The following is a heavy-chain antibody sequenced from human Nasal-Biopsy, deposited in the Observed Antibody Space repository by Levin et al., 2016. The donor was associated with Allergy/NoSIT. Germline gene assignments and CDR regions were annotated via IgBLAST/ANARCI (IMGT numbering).Heavy chain of an antibody. CDR3: ARGRKAIMVYYALDV. D-gene: IGHD2-8*01. J-gene: IGHJ6*02. CDR1: GGTLRSYA. Sequence: SVKVSCKASGGTLRSYAISWVRQAPGQGLEWMGGIVPAFNATNYAEKFQGRVTISMDKSTSTACIELSSLRSVDTAVYYCARGRKAIMVYYALDVWGQGTTVTVSS. V-gene: IGHV1-69*05. CDR2: IVPAFNAT.